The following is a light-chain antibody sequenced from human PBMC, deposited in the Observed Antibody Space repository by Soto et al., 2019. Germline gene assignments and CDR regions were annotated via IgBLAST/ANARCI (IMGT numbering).Light chain of an antibody. CDR1: QSVSNKY. CDR2: GAS. V-gene: IGKV3-20*01. CDR3: QHYNSYSEA. J-gene: IGKJ1*01. Sequence: EIVLTQSPGTQSLSPGERATLSCRASQSVSNKYLAWYQQKPGQAPRLLMYGASNRATGIPDRFSGSGSGTDFTLTISRLETEDCAVYYCQHYNSYSEAFGQGTKVDIK.